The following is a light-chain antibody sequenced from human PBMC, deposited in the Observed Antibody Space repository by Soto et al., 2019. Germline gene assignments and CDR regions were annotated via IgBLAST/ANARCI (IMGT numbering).Light chain of an antibody. CDR3: QQYYSTPFT. CDR2: WAS. Sequence: DIVMTQSPDSLAVSLGERATINCKSSQSVLYSSNNKNYLAWYQQKSGQPPKLLIYWASTRESGVPDRFSGSGSGTDFTLTISSLPPEDVAVYYCQQYYSTPFTFGRGTKVEIK. CDR1: QSVLYSSNNKNY. J-gene: IGKJ4*01. V-gene: IGKV4-1*01.